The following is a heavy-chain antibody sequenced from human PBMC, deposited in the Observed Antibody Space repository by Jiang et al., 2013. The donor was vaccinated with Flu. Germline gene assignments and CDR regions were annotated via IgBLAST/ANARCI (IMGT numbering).Heavy chain of an antibody. CDR1: SYS. D-gene: IGHD6-13*01. Sequence: SYSMNWVRQAPGKGLEWVSYISSSSSYIYYADSVKGRFTISRDNAKNSLYLQMNSLRAEDTAVYYCARDQRKPFMEEQQLEMDAFDIWGQGTMVTVSS. J-gene: IGHJ3*02. CDR2: ISSSSSYI. V-gene: IGHV3-21*05. CDR3: ARDQRKPFMEEQQLEMDAFDI.